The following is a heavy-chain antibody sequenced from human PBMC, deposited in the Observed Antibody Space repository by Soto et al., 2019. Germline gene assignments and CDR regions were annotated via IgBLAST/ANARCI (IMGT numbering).Heavy chain of an antibody. J-gene: IGHJ4*02. CDR1: GGSISSGGYY. CDR3: ARLREWELLAMGYFDY. V-gene: IGHV4-31*03. CDR2: IYYSGST. Sequence: PSETLSLTCTVSGGSISSGGYYWSWIHQHPGKGLEWIGYIYYSGSTYYNPSLKSRVTISVDTSKNQFSLKLSSVTAADTAVYYCARLREWELLAMGYFDYWGQGTLVTVSS. D-gene: IGHD1-26*01.